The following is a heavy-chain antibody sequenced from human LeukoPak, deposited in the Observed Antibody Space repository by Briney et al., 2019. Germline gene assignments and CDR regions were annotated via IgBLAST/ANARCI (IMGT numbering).Heavy chain of an antibody. Sequence: PGGSLRLSFAASGFTFSSYAMSWIRQAPGKGLEWVAVISYDGSNKYYADSVKGRFTISRDNSKNTLYLQMNSLRAEDTAVYYCARVGLRGYSYGGYFDYWGQGTLVTVSS. CDR3: ARVGLRGYSYGGYFDY. J-gene: IGHJ4*02. CDR2: ISYDGSNK. D-gene: IGHD5-18*01. CDR1: GFTFSSYA. V-gene: IGHV3-30-3*01.